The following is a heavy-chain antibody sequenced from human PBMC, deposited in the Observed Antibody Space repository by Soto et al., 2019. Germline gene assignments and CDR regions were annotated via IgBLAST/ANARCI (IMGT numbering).Heavy chain of an antibody. CDR1: GYTFTTPG. Sequence: QVQLVQSGAGLKRPGASWKVSGKAFGYTFTTPGLSWVRQAPGQGFEWMGWISAHTGSSEYAQRFQGRVTMTTDRSTSTAYMELRSLRSDDTAVYYCAKAFFYQGSDSRGYSFDAFDFWGPGTLVTVSS. J-gene: IGHJ3*01. CDR2: ISAHTGSS. CDR3: AKAFFYQGSDSRGYSFDAFDF. D-gene: IGHD3-22*01. V-gene: IGHV1-18*01.